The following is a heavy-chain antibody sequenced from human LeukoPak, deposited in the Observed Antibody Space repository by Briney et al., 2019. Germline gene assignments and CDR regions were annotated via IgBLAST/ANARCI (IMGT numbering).Heavy chain of an antibody. CDR2: IDPGDSYT. CDR1: GYSFGTYW. V-gene: IGHV5-10-1*04. D-gene: IGHD5-12*01. Sequence: GESLKISFKGSGYSFGTYWISWVRQMPGKGLEWMGTIDPGDSYTNYSPSFQGQVTISADKSISTAYLQWSSLKASDTAMYYCARLGGYSGYDFDYWGQGTLVTVSS. CDR3: ARLGGYSGYDFDY. J-gene: IGHJ4*02.